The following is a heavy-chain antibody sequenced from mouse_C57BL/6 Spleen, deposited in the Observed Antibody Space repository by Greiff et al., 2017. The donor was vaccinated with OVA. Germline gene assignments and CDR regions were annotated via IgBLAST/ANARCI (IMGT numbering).Heavy chain of an antibody. V-gene: IGHV1-80*01. CDR3: ARCYGNYGYFDY. J-gene: IGHJ2*01. CDR2: IYPGDGDT. D-gene: IGHD2-1*01. Sequence: QVQLKQSGAELVKPGASVKISCKASGYAFSSYWMNWVKQRPGKGLEWIGQIYPGDGDTNYNGKFKGKATLTADKSSSTAYMQLSSLTSEDSAVYFCARCYGNYGYFDYWGQGTTLTVSS. CDR1: GYAFSSYW.